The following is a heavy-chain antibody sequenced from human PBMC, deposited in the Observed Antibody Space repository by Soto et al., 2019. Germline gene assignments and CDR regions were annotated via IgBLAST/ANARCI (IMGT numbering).Heavy chain of an antibody. D-gene: IGHD4-17*01. CDR2: IYYSGST. J-gene: IGHJ4*02. Sequence: SETLSLTCTVSGGSISSYYWSWIRQPPGKGLEWIGYIYYSGSTNYNPSLKSRVTISVDTSKNQFSLKLSSVTAADTAVYYCASHETTSGRAIDYWGQGTLVTVSS. CDR1: GGSISSYY. CDR3: ASHETTSGRAIDY. V-gene: IGHV4-59*01.